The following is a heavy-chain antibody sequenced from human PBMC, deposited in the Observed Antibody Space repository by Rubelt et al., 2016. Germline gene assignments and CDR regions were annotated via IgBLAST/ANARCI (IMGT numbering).Heavy chain of an antibody. D-gene: IGHD6-19*01. CDR1: SFS. Sequence: SFSMSWVRQVPGKGLEWVSWISTSGSTIFYADSVKGRFTISRDNARDNAKSSLYLQMDSLRAEDTAVYYCARSEEGGIGVAGTFFWTSYAMDVWGQGPTVNVSS. CDR2: ISTSGSTI. CDR3: ARSEEGGIGVAGTFFWTSYAMDV. V-gene: IGHV3-48*01. J-gene: IGHJ6*02.